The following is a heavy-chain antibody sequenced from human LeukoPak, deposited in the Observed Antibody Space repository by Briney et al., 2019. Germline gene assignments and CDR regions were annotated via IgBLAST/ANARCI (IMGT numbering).Heavy chain of an antibody. V-gene: IGHV3-30-3*01. CDR2: TSFDGTDK. CDR1: GFIFSSYG. J-gene: IGHJ3*02. CDR3: ARVTGYSSGWYTGDGFDI. Sequence: GGSLRLSCVASGFIFSSYGLHWVRQAPGKGLEWESLTSFDGTDKYYADSVKGRFTISRDNSKNTLYLQMNSLRAEDTAIYYCARVTGYSSGWYTGDGFDIWGQGTMVTVSS. D-gene: IGHD6-19*01.